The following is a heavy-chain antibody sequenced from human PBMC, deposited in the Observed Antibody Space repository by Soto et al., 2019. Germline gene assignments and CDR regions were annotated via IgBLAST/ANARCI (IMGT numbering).Heavy chain of an antibody. Sequence: QLQLQESGPGLVKPSETLSLTCTVSGGSISSSSYYWGWIRQPPGKGLEWIGSIYYSGSTYYNPSLKSRVTISVDTSKNQFSLKLSSVTAADTAVYYCARGYSSSFFWFDPWGQGTLVTVSS. CDR2: IYYSGST. V-gene: IGHV4-39*01. CDR3: ARGYSSSFFWFDP. CDR1: GGSISSSSYY. J-gene: IGHJ5*02. D-gene: IGHD6-13*01.